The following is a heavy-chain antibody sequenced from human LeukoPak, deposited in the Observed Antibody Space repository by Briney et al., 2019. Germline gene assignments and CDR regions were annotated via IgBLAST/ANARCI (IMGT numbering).Heavy chain of an antibody. CDR2: IKKDGSEK. CDR3: ARDLYRIVVVPHYFDY. CDR1: GFTFSSYW. D-gene: IGHD3-22*01. Sequence: GGSLRLSCAASGFTFSSYWMSWVRQAPGKGLEWVANIKKDGSEKYYVDSVKGRFTISRVNAKNSLYLQMNSLRAEDTAVYYCARDLYRIVVVPHYFDYWGQGTLVTVSS. V-gene: IGHV3-7*01. J-gene: IGHJ4*02.